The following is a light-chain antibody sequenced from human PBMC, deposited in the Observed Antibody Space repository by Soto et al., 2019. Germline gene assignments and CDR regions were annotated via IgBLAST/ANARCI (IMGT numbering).Light chain of an antibody. CDR2: KIS. CDR1: QGLVYSDGNIY. V-gene: IGKV2-30*01. Sequence: DVVVTQSPLSLPVTLGQPASISCKSTQGLVYSDGNIYLNWFHQRPGQSPRRLIHKISERDSGVPDRFSGSGSGTDFTLEISRVEAEDVGIYYCMQATHWPFTFGQGTKLEIK. J-gene: IGKJ2*01. CDR3: MQATHWPFT.